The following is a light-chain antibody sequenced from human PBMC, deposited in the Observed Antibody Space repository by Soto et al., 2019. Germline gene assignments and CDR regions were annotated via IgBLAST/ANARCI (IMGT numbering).Light chain of an antibody. CDR3: QQYNSYSWT. CDR2: DAS. V-gene: IGKV1-5*01. Sequence: DIQMTQSPSTLSASVGDRVTITCRASQSISSWLAWYQKKPGKAPKLLIYDASSLESGVPSRFSGSGSGTEFTLTSSSLQPDDFATYYCQQYNSYSWTFGQGTKVEIK. CDR1: QSISSW. J-gene: IGKJ1*01.